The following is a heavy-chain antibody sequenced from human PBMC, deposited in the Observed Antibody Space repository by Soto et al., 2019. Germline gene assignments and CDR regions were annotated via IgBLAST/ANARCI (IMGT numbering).Heavy chain of an antibody. D-gene: IGHD2-8*01. CDR2: INPNSGGT. Sequence: GASVKVSCKASGYTFTGYYMHWVRQAPGQGLEWMGWINPNSGGTNYAEKFQGRVTMTRDTSISTAYMELSRLRSDDTAVYYCARAYCTHGVCSPGVYYYYYGMDVWGQGTTVTVSS. CDR1: GYTFTGYY. V-gene: IGHV1-2*02. CDR3: ARAYCTHGVCSPGVYYYYYGMDV. J-gene: IGHJ6*02.